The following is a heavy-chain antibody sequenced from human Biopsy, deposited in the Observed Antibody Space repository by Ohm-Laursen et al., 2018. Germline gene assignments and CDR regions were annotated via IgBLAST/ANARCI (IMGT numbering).Heavy chain of an antibody. V-gene: IGHV4-59*12. CDR2: IYYTGST. J-gene: IGHJ2*01. D-gene: IGHD3-9*01. Sequence: SDTLSLTCAVYVGSFSGYYWSWIRQPPGKGLEWIGYIYYTGSTNYNPSLKSRVTISVDTSMNHLSLRLTSVTAADTAVYYCVREPKTGTAEAWYFDLWGRGSPVTVPS. CDR3: VREPKTGTAEAWYFDL. CDR1: VGSFSGYY.